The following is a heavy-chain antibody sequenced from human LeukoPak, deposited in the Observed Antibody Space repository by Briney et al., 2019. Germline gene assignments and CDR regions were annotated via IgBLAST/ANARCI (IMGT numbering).Heavy chain of an antibody. Sequence: GGSLRLSCAASGFTFSSYSMDWVRQAPGKGLEWVGRIRNKANSYTTEYVASVKGRFTISRDDSKSSLSLQMNGLKTEDTAMYYCASNVDSGVDVWGQGKMVTVSS. CDR3: ASNVDSGVDV. J-gene: IGHJ3*01. D-gene: IGHD5-12*01. CDR1: GFTFSSYS. V-gene: IGHV3-72*01. CDR2: IRNKANSYTT.